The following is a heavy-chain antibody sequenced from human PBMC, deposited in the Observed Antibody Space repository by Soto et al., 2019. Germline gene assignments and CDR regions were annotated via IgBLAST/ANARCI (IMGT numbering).Heavy chain of an antibody. CDR2: INAGNGNT. Sequence: ASVNVSCKASGYTFTSYSIHWVRQAPGQRLEWMGWINAGNGNTKYSQKFQGRVTITRDTSASTAYMELSSLRSEDTAVYYCARAGGIVVVPAATYSWFDPWGQGTLVTVSS. D-gene: IGHD2-2*01. J-gene: IGHJ5*02. CDR3: ARAGGIVVVPAATYSWFDP. CDR1: GYTFTSYS. V-gene: IGHV1-3*01.